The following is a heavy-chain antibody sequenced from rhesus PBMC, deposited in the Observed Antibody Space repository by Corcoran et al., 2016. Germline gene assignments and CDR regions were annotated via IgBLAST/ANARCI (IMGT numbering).Heavy chain of an antibody. CDR3: TRHGYCSVIDCYPSRAADIDY. V-gene: IGHV3-176*01. CDR2: LNPNGGTT. Sequence: EVQLVESGGGLVQPGGGSLRLYCAASGFTFSDDYMEWVRQAPGKGLEWVGELNPNGGTTFLMESVKGRFTISRDNAKNTLDLQSNSLKIEDTAVYYCTRHGYCSVIDCYPSRAADIDYWGQGVLVTVSS. D-gene: IGHD2-27*01. CDR1: GFTFSDDY. J-gene: IGHJ4*01.